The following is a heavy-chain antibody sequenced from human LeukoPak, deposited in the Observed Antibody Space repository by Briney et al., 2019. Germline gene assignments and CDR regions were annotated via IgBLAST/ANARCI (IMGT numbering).Heavy chain of an antibody. Sequence: GGSLRLSCAASGFTFSSYWMSWVRQAPGKGLEWVANIKQDGSEKYYVDSVKGRFTIPRDNAKNSLYPQMNSLRAEDTAVYYCARQSGITMIVVIIGDAFDIWGQGTMVTVSS. CDR1: GFTFSSYW. CDR3: ARQSGITMIVVIIGDAFDI. J-gene: IGHJ3*02. CDR2: IKQDGSEK. D-gene: IGHD3-22*01. V-gene: IGHV3-7*01.